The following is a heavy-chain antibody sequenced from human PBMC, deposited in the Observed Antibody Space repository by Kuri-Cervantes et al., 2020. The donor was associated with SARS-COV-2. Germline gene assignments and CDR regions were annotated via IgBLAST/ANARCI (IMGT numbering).Heavy chain of an antibody. J-gene: IGHJ4*02. D-gene: IGHD3-22*01. Sequence: LSLTCAASEFTFRNYAMHWVRQAPGKGLEWVAVISYDGTNKYYADFVKGRFTISRDNSNNTLYLQMNSLRVEDTAVYYCARDRYYDSSGPMIDYWGQGTLVTVSS. CDR1: EFTFRNYA. CDR3: ARDRYYDSSGPMIDY. V-gene: IGHV3-30-3*01. CDR2: ISYDGTNK.